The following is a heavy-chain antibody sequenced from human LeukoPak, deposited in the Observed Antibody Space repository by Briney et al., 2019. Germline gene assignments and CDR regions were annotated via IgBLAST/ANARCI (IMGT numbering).Heavy chain of an antibody. Sequence: GGSLRLSCAASGFTFSSYGFNWVRQAPGKGLEWVSSISSSGSHRNYAESLKGRFTISRDNAKNSLFLQMNSLRADDTAVYYCARDGLVLSSGYYYALDYWGQGTLVTVSS. J-gene: IGHJ4*02. D-gene: IGHD3-22*01. V-gene: IGHV3-21*01. CDR1: GFTFSSYG. CDR3: ARDGLVLSSGYYYALDY. CDR2: ISSSGSHR.